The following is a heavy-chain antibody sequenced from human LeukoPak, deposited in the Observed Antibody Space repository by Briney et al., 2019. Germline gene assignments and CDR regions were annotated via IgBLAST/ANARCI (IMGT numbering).Heavy chain of an antibody. CDR1: GFTFRNFA. J-gene: IGHJ3*02. D-gene: IGHD6-19*01. V-gene: IGHV3-23*01. CDR3: AKDLFRGAVAGIWGCAFDI. Sequence: PGGSLRLSCAASGFTFRNFAMSWVGHAPGKGLEWVLDITNNADATYYADSVKGRFTISRDNSKNTLYLQMNSLRAEDTAVYYCAKDLFRGAVAGIWGCAFDIWGQGTMVTVSS. CDR2: ITNNADAT.